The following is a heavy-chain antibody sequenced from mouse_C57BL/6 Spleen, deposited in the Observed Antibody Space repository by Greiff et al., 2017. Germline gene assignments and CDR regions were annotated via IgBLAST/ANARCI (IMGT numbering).Heavy chain of an antibody. CDR3: ARRGQDYGYYFDY. D-gene: IGHD1-1*01. CDR2: IYPGSGNT. Sequence: QVQLQQSGAELVRPGASVKLSCKASGYTFTDYYINWVKQRPGQGLEWIARIYPGSGNTYYNEKFKGKATLTAEKSSSTAYMQLSSLTSEDSAVYFCARRGQDYGYYFDYWGQGTTLTVSS. J-gene: IGHJ2*01. V-gene: IGHV1-76*01. CDR1: GYTFTDYY.